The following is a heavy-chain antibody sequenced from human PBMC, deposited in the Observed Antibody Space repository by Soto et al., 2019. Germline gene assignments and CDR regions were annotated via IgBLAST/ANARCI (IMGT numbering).Heavy chain of an antibody. Sequence: QVQLQESGPGLVKPSETLSLTCTVSGGSVSGGSYYWSWIRQPPGKGLEWIGYIYYSGSTNYNPSLKSRVTISVDTSKNQFSLKLSSVTAADTAVYYCARVIGIAAAGTHWYFDLWGRGTLVTVSS. V-gene: IGHV4-61*01. D-gene: IGHD6-13*01. CDR1: GGSVSGGSYY. CDR3: ARVIGIAAAGTHWYFDL. J-gene: IGHJ2*01. CDR2: IYYSGST.